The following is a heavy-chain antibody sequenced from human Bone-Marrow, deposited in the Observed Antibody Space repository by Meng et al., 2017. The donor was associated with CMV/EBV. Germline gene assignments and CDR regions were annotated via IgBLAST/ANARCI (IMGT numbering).Heavy chain of an antibody. Sequence: ASVNVSCKAFGYTFGDYFMHWVRQAPGQGLEWMGWINPNSGDTNYAQKFQGRVTMTRDTSISTAYMELSRLRSDDTAVYYCARVYHSNSDYWGQGTLVTVSS. CDR3: ARVYHSNSDY. J-gene: IGHJ4*02. D-gene: IGHD6-13*01. CDR1: GYTFGDYF. CDR2: INPNSGDT. V-gene: IGHV1-2*02.